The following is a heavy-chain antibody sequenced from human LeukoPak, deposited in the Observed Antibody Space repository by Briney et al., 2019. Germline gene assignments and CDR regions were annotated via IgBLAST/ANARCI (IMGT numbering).Heavy chain of an antibody. CDR3: ARDGVTMVRGVKVLDYYYYYMDV. V-gene: IGHV3-7*01. J-gene: IGHJ6*03. D-gene: IGHD3-10*01. CDR1: GFTFSSYW. CDR2: IKQDGSEK. Sequence: GGSLRLSCAASGFTFSSYWMNWVRQAPGKGLEWVANIKQDGSEKYYVDSVKGRFTISRDNAKNSLYLQMNSLRAEDTAVYYCARDGVTMVRGVKVLDYYYYYMDVWGKGTTVTISS.